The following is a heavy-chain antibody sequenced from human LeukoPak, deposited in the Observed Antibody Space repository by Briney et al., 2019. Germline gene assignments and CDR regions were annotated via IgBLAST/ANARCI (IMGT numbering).Heavy chain of an antibody. J-gene: IGHJ4*02. Sequence: SETLSLTCTVSGGSISSYYWSWIRQPPGKGLEWIGYIYYSGSTNYNPSLKSRVTISVDTSKNQFSLKLSSVTAADTAVYYCARVRGYSYGYFDYWGQGTLVTVSS. CDR3: ARVRGYSYGYFDY. CDR1: GGSISSYY. D-gene: IGHD5-18*01. CDR2: IYYSGST. V-gene: IGHV4-59*12.